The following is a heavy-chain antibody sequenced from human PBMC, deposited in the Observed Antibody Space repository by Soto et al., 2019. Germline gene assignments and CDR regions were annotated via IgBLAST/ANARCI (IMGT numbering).Heavy chain of an antibody. CDR3: AHLPWKQLRPRAAIAY. V-gene: IGHV2-5*02. J-gene: IGHJ4*02. D-gene: IGHD5-18*01. CDR1: GFSLSISVVG. CDR2: IFWDDDK. Sequence: SGPTLVNPTQTLTLTCTFSGFSLSISVVGVGWIRQPPGKALEWLGIIFWDDDKRYRPSIKSRVTITKNTSKNQLVLTMTNMDPVDTATYCCAHLPWKQLRPRAAIAYWGQGIPVTVSS.